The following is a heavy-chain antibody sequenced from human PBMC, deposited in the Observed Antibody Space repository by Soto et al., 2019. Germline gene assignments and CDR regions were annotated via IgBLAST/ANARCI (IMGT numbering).Heavy chain of an antibody. CDR3: AKVVYSGSYYDY. V-gene: IGHV3-23*01. Sequence: EVQLLESGGGLVQPGGSLRLSCAASGFTFSSYAMSWVRQAPGKGLEWVSAISGSGGSTYYADSVKDRFTISSDNSKNTLYLQMNSLRAEDTAVYYCAKVVYSGSYYDYWGQGTLVTVSS. CDR1: GFTFSSYA. D-gene: IGHD1-26*01. CDR2: ISGSGGST. J-gene: IGHJ4*02.